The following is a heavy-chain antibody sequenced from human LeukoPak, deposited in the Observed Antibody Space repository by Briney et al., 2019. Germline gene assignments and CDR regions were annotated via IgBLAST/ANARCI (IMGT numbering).Heavy chain of an antibody. J-gene: IGHJ4*02. CDR1: GLTFSSYA. Sequence: GGSLRLSCAASGLTFSSYAMSWVRQAPGKELDWVSAISGSGGSTYYADSVKGRFTIARDNSKNTLYLQMNSLRAEDTAVYYCAKGSTFSLVGATYFDYWGQGTLVTVSS. CDR3: AKGSTFSLVGATYFDY. V-gene: IGHV3-23*01. D-gene: IGHD1-26*01. CDR2: ISGSGGST.